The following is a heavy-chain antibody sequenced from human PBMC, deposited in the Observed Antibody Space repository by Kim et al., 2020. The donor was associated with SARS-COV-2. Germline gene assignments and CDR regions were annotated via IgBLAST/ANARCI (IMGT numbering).Heavy chain of an antibody. Sequence: SVKVSCKTSGGSFSNIAINWVRQAPGQGLEWMGGIVPVFGTTYYAQNFRGKVTITADRSTTTVYMEMNSLRSEDTAIYYCARVDDITVSGTLDSWGQGTLVTVS. V-gene: IGHV1-69*06. CDR3: ARVDDITVSGTLDS. D-gene: IGHD6-19*01. J-gene: IGHJ5*01. CDR1: GGSFSNIA. CDR2: IVPVFGTT.